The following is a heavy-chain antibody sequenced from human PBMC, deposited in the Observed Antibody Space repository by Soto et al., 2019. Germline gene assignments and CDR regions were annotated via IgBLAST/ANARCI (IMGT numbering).Heavy chain of an antibody. D-gene: IGHD3-10*01. CDR2: IKIRTDGGAT. V-gene: IGHV3-15*01. J-gene: IGHJ5*02. CDR3: TYLYREGP. CDR1: GFSFNKAW. Sequence: GGSLRLSCAASGFSFNKAWMTWVRQAPGKGLEWVGRIKIRTDGGATEYAPPVNDIFIISRDDSRNMVFLQMNSLKTEDTAVYFCTYLYREGPWGQGTLVTVSS.